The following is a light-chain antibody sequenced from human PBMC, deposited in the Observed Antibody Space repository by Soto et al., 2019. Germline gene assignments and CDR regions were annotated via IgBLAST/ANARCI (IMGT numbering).Light chain of an antibody. CDR3: QSYDSSLSGVI. CDR1: SSNIGAVYD. Sequence: QPVLTQPPSVSGAPGQRVTISCTGSSSNIGAVYDVHWYQQLPGTAPKLLIYANNNRPSGVPDRFSGSKSGTSASLAITGLQAEDEADYYCQSYDSSLSGVIFGGGTKLTVL. V-gene: IGLV1-40*01. J-gene: IGLJ2*01. CDR2: ANN.